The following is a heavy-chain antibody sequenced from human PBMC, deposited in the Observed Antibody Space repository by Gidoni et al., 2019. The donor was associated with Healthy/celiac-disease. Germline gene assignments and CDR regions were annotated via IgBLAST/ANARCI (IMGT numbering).Heavy chain of an antibody. D-gene: IGHD3-10*01. J-gene: IGHJ5*02. CDR3: AREHPGSGNCFDP. CDR1: GGSISSYY. CDR2: IYYLGST. V-gene: IGHV4-59*01. Sequence: QVQLQESGPGLVKHSATLSLTCTVSGGSISSYYWSWIRQPPGKGLEWIGYIYYLGSTNYNPSLKSRVTISVDTSKNQFSLKLSSVTAADTAVYYCAREHPGSGNCFDPWGQGTLVTVSS.